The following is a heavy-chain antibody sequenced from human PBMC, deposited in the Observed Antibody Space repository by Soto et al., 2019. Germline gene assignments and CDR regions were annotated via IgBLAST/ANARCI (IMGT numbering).Heavy chain of an antibody. J-gene: IGHJ4*02. CDR2: ITPIFGTA. CDR3: AIEYSSSPPSYPIGY. Sequence: SVKVSCKASGGTFTTYFISWVRQAPGQGLEWMGGITPIFGTANYAQRFQGRVTITADESTSTAYMELSSLRSEDTAVYYCAIEYSSSPPSYPIGYWGQGTLVTVSS. D-gene: IGHD6-6*01. V-gene: IGHV1-69*13. CDR1: GGTFTTYF.